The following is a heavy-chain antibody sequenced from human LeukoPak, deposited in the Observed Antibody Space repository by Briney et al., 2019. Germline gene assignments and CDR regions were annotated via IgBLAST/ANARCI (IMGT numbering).Heavy chain of an antibody. CDR3: ARDHCSGGSCLDV. CDR2: ISSSSNYI. J-gene: IGHJ6*04. V-gene: IGHV3-21*01. D-gene: IGHD2-15*01. Sequence: GGSLRLSCAASGFTFRSYSMNWVRQAPGKGLEWVSSISSSSNYIYCADSLKGRFIISRDNAKNSLYLQMNSLRAEDTAVYYCARDHCSGGSCLDVWGKGTTVTVSS. CDR1: GFTFRSYS.